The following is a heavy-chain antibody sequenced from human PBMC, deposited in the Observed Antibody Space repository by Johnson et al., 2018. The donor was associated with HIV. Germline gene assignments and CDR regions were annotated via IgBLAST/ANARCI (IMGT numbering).Heavy chain of an antibody. D-gene: IGHD3/OR15-3a*01. J-gene: IGHJ3*02. Sequence: MLLVESGGGVVRPGGSLRLSCAASGFTFDDYGMSWVRQGPGKGLEWVSGINWNGGSTGYADSLKGRFTISRDNAKNSLYLQMNSLRAEDTAVYYCARGPSQLDWPDVAFDIWGQGTTVTVSS. CDR3: ARGPSQLDWPDVAFDI. V-gene: IGHV3-20*04. CDR1: GFTFDDYG. CDR2: INWNGGST.